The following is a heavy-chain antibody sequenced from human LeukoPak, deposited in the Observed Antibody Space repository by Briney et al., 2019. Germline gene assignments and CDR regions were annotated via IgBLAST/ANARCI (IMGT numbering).Heavy chain of an antibody. CDR3: ARDNDRGTFQAENY. D-gene: IGHD1-26*01. J-gene: IGHJ4*02. CDR2: ISGSGAST. CDR1: GFTFSSYA. Sequence: PGGSLRLSCAASGFTFSSYAMNWARQAPGKGLEWVSAISGSGASTYYADSVKGRFTISRDNSKNTLYLQMNSLRAEDTAIYYCARDNDRGTFQAENYWGPGTLVTVSS. V-gene: IGHV3-23*01.